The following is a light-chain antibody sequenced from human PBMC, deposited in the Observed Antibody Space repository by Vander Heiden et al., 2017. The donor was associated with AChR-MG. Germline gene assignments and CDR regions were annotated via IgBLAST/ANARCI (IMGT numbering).Light chain of an antibody. CDR2: FDS. V-gene: IGLV3-21*04. CDR1: KIGTKS. CDR3: QVWDSSSDHWV. Sequence: SYVLTQPPSVSVAPGKTATIPWGGNKIGTKSVHWYQQKPGQAPVLVIHFDSDRPSGIPERFSGSNSGSTATLTISRVAAGDEADFYCQVWDSSSDHWVFGGGTKLTVL. J-gene: IGLJ3*02.